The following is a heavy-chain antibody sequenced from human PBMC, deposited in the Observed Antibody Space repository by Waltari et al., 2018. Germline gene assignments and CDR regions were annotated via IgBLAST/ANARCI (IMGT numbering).Heavy chain of an antibody. V-gene: IGHV4-39*07. CDR3: ARANQQLVSLDY. CDR2: IYCSGST. CDR1: GGSISSSSYY. D-gene: IGHD6-6*01. J-gene: IGHJ4*02. Sequence: QLQLQESGPGLVKPSETLSLTCTVSGGSISSSSYYWGWIRQPPGKGLEWIGSIYCSGSTYYNPSLKSRVTISVDTSKNQFSLKLSSVTAADTAVYYCARANQQLVSLDYWGQGTLVTVSS.